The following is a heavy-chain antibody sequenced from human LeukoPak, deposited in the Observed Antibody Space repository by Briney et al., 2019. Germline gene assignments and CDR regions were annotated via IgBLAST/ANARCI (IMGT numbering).Heavy chain of an antibody. J-gene: IGHJ4*02. CDR3: ASSSYYYDSSGFYYFDY. CDR1: GYSISSGHY. D-gene: IGHD3-22*01. Sequence: PSETLSLTCAVSGYSISSGHYWGWIRQPPGTGLEGIGSTYHSGSTYYNPSLKSRVTISVDTSKNQFSLKLRSVTAADTAVYYCASSSYYYDSSGFYYFDYWGQGTLVTVSS. V-gene: IGHV4-38-2*01. CDR2: TYHSGST.